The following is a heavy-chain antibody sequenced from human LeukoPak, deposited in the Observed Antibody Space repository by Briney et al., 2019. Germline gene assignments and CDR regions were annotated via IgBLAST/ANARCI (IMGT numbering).Heavy chain of an antibody. D-gene: IGHD3-22*01. CDR3: ARSYDSRGYFYYGMDV. Sequence: SETLSLTCTVSGXSISGYYGAWIRQPPGKGLEWLGYIYYDGSTGYNPSLKSRVTISVDTSKNQFSLKLTSVTAADTAVYYCARSYDSRGYFYYGMDVWGQGTTVTVSS. J-gene: IGHJ6*02. V-gene: IGHV4-59*01. CDR2: IYYDGST. CDR1: GXSISGYY.